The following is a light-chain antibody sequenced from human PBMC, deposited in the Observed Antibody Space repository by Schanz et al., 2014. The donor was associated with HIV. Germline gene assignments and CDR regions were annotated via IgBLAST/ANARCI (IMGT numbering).Light chain of an antibody. J-gene: IGLJ2*01. CDR1: SSNIGSNT. CDR2: VNT. V-gene: IGLV1-40*01. CDR3: QSFDRTMRGLV. Sequence: QSVLTQPPSVSGAPGQRVTISCSGSSSNIGSNTVNWYQQLPGTAPKLLISVNTDRPSGVPDRFSGSRSGTSASLAITGLQAEDEGDYYCQSFDRTMRGLVFGGGTKLTVL.